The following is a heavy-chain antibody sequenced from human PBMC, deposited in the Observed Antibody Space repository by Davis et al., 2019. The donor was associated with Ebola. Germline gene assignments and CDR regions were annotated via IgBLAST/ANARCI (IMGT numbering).Heavy chain of an antibody. D-gene: IGHD3-3*01. CDR1: RFTFTTYS. CDR3: AKSGLSFGVVKYHYGMDV. CDR2: IRTSSSYI. V-gene: IGHV3-21*01. Sequence: GGSLRLSCAASRFTFTTYSMNWVRQAPGKGLEWVSSIRTSSSYIYYADSVKGRFTISRDNAKNSLYLQMNSLRAEDTAVYYCAKSGLSFGVVKYHYGMDVWGKGTTVTVSS. J-gene: IGHJ6*04.